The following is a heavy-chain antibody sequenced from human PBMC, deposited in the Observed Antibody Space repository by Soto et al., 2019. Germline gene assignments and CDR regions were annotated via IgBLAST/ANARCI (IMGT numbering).Heavy chain of an antibody. J-gene: IGHJ6*03. D-gene: IGHD5-12*01. CDR2: INPKSGGT. V-gene: IGHV1-2*04. CDR1: GYSFTDYH. Sequence: SVKVSWKASGYSFTDYHIHWGRQAPARGLEWLGRINPKSGGTSTAQKFQGWVTINTDTSISPPSMELTRLTSDDTAIYYCARGDYPDSSTRVCSFVFIRALDGWG. CDR3: ARGDYPDSSTRVCSFVFIRALDG.